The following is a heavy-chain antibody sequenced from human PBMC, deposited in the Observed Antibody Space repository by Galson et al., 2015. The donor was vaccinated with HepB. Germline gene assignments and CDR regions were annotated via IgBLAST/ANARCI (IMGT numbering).Heavy chain of an antibody. CDR1: GFTFSSYG. D-gene: IGHD3-10*01. V-gene: IGHV3-33*01. CDR3: ARIPIWFGAAMGGWFDP. Sequence: SLRLSCAASGFTFSSYGMHGVHQAPGKGLEWVAVIWYDGSNKYYADSVKDRFTISRDNSKNTLYLQMNSLRAEDTAVYYCARIPIWFGAAMGGWFDPWGQGTLVTVSS. J-gene: IGHJ5*02. CDR2: IWYDGSNK.